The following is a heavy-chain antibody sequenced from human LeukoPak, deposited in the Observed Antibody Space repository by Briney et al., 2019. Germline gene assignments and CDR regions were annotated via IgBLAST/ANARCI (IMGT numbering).Heavy chain of an antibody. Sequence: ASVKVSCKASGYTFTSYYMHWVRQAPGQGLEWMGIINPSGGSTSYAQKFQGRVTITRDTSASTAYMELSSLRSEDTAVYYCARGGAAGLLLFGSRWLYGMDVWGQGTTVTVSS. CDR1: GYTFTSYY. CDR2: INPSGGST. V-gene: IGHV1-46*01. J-gene: IGHJ6*02. D-gene: IGHD6-13*01. CDR3: ARGGAAGLLLFGSRWLYGMDV.